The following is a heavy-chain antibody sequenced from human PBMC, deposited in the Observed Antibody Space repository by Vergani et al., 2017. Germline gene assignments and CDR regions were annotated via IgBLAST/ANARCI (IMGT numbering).Heavy chain of an antibody. J-gene: IGHJ4*02. CDR2: IHSGAST. CDR1: GESIRSGSHY. CDR3: ARSRPYCTSGSCPAI. V-gene: IGHV4-61*02. Sequence: QVKLQESGPGLLKPAQTLSLTCTVSGESIRSGSHYWSWIRQPGGKGPEWIGHIHSGASTDLNPSFQSRVSIAVDTAKSQFSLKLNSVTDADTAVYYWARSRPYCTSGSCPAIWGQGTLVTVSS. D-gene: IGHD2-15*01.